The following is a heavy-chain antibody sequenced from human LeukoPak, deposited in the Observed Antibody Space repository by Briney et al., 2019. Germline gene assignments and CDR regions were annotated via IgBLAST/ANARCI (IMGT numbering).Heavy chain of an antibody. CDR3: ATGTYSSGWNNWFDP. J-gene: IGHJ5*02. CDR1: GGTFSSYA. CDR2: IIPIFGTA. D-gene: IGHD6-19*01. Sequence: SVKVSCKASGGTFSSYAISWVRQAPGQGLEWMGGIIPIFGTANYAQKFQGRVTITADKSTSTAYMELSSLRSEDTAVYYCATGTYSSGWNNWFDPWGQGTLVTVSS. V-gene: IGHV1-69*06.